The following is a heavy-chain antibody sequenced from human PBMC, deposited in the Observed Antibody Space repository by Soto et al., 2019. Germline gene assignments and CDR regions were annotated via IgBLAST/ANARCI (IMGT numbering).Heavy chain of an antibody. CDR1: GGSLSGYQ. J-gene: IGHJ6*03. CDR3: ARGLILWFGELSRRGGYYYDMDV. D-gene: IGHD3-10*01. CDR2: INDSGKI. Sequence: QVQLQQWGAGLLKPSETLSLTCAVYGGSLSGYQWSWIRQTPGKGLEWIGEINDSGKINYNPSLKSRVTILLDTPRKQISLKLSVVNAADSAVYYCARGLILWFGELSRRGGYYYDMDVWGKGTTVAVSS. V-gene: IGHV4-34*01.